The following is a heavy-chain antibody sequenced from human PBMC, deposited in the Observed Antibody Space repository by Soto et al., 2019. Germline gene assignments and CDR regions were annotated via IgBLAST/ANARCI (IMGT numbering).Heavy chain of an antibody. J-gene: IGHJ5*02. CDR3: ARRTDTPNWLDP. CDR2: IYYSGST. Sequence: QVQLQESGPGLVKPSQTLSLTCTVSGGSISSGDYYWSWIRQPPGKGLEWIGYIYYSGSTYYNPSLKSRVTISIDTSKNQFSLKLNTVTVADTAVYYCARRTDTPNWLDPWGQGTLVTVSS. V-gene: IGHV4-30-4*01. D-gene: IGHD1-1*01. CDR1: GGSISSGDYY.